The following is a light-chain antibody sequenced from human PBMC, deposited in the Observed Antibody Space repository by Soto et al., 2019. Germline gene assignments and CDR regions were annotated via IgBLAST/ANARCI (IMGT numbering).Light chain of an antibody. CDR2: NNN. J-gene: IGLJ2*01. CDR3: AAWDDSLRGVV. V-gene: IGLV1-44*01. Sequence: QSVLTQPPSASGTPGQRVTISCYGRISNIGNNPVSWYQQLPGAAPKLLIYNNNQRPSGVPDRFSGSKAGISASLAISGLQSEDEADYHCAAWDDSLRGVVFGGGTQLTVL. CDR1: ISNIGNNP.